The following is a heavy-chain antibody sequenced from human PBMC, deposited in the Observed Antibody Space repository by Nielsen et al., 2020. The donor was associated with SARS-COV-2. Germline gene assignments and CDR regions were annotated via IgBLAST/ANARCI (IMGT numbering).Heavy chain of an antibody. Sequence: GESLKISCAASGFTFSSYAMHWVRQAPGKGLEWVAVISYDGSNKYYADSVKGRFTISRDNSKNTLYPQMNSLRAEDTAVYYCARDPAYSGYRNNFDYWGQGTLVTVSS. J-gene: IGHJ4*02. CDR1: GFTFSSYA. V-gene: IGHV3-30-3*01. CDR2: ISYDGSNK. D-gene: IGHD5-12*01. CDR3: ARDPAYSGYRNNFDY.